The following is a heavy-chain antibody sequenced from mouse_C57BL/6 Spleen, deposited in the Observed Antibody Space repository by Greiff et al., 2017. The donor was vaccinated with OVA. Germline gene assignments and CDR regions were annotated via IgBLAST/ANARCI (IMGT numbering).Heavy chain of an antibody. J-gene: IGHJ1*03. CDR1: GFTFSDYG. Sequence: EVKLVESGGGLVKPGGSLKLSCAASGFTFSDYGMHWVRQAPEKGLEWVAYISSGSSTIYYADTVKGRFTISRDNAKNTLFLQMTSLRSEDTAMYYWARAGAYYGNFWYFDVWGTGTTVTVSS. CDR2: ISSGSSTI. D-gene: IGHD2-10*01. CDR3: ARAGAYYGNFWYFDV. V-gene: IGHV5-17*01.